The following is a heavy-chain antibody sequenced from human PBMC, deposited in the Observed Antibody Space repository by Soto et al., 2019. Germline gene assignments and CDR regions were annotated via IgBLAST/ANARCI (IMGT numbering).Heavy chain of an antibody. Sequence: QVQLVQSGAEVKKPGASVKVSCKASGYTFTSYYMHWVRQAPGQGLEWMGIINPSGGSTSYAQKFQGRVTMTRDTSTSTVYMELSSLRSEDTAVYYCARDENYDFWSGSKGYMDVWGKGTTVTVFS. CDR1: GYTFTSYY. J-gene: IGHJ6*03. D-gene: IGHD3-3*01. V-gene: IGHV1-46*03. CDR3: ARDENYDFWSGSKGYMDV. CDR2: INPSGGST.